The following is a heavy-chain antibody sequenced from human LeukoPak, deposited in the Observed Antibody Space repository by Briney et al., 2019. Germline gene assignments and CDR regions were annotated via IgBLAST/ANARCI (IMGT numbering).Heavy chain of an antibody. CDR1: GFTFSSYR. CDR2: ISSSSTK. V-gene: IGHV3-48*02. Sequence: GGSLRLSCSCSGFTFSSYRMNWAPQAPGKGLEWVSYISSSSTKYYADSVKGRFTISRDNAKNSLDLQMNSLRDEDTAVYYCARSGGNSGVAFDLCDQGTMVTVSS. D-gene: IGHD4-23*01. CDR3: ARSGGNSGVAFDL. J-gene: IGHJ3*01.